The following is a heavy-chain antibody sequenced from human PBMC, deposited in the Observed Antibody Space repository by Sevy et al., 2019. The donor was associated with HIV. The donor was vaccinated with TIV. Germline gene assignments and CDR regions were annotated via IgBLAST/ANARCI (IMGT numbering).Heavy chain of an antibody. CDR2: ISYDGSNK. J-gene: IGHJ4*02. CDR3: ARDRGLVITTYTLSY. CDR1: GFTFSSYA. D-gene: IGHD3-22*01. Sequence: GGSLRLSCAASGFTFSSYAMHWVRQAPGKGLEWVAVISYDGSNKYSADSVKGRFTISRDNSKNTLYLQMNSLRAEDTAVYYCARDRGLVITTYTLSYWGQGTLVTVSS. V-gene: IGHV3-30-3*01.